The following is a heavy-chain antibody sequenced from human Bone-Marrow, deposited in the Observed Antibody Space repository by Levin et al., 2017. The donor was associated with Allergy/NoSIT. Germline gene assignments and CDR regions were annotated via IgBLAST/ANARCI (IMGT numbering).Heavy chain of an antibody. Sequence: GASVKVSCKTSGGTFSSYSISWVRQAPGQGLEWMGRIVPVLGVTNYEQTFQGRATIIADKSTSTVHMELTNLRSDDAAVYYCAREVELRRFFDYWGQGTLVTVSS. V-gene: IGHV1-69*04. CDR2: IVPVLGVT. CDR3: AREVELRRFFDY. CDR1: GGTFSSYS. J-gene: IGHJ4*02. D-gene: IGHD1-7*01.